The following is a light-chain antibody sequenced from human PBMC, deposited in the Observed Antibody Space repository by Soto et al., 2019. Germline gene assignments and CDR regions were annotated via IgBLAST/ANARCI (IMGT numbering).Light chain of an antibody. CDR1: QSVRSN. J-gene: IGKJ1*01. V-gene: IGKV3-15*01. CDR2: GAS. Sequence: EIVMTQSPGTLSVSPGERATLSCMASQSVRSNLAWYQQKPGQAPRLLIYGASTRATGIPAGLSGSGFGTEFTLTISSLQSEDYAVYYCQQYNNWPPTFGQGTKVDIK. CDR3: QQYNNWPPT.